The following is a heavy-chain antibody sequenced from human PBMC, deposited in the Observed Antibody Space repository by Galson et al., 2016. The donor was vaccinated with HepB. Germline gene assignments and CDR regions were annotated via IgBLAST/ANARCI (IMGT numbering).Heavy chain of an antibody. Sequence: SVKVSCKASGGTFNSLAFAWVRQVPGQGLEWMGGIIPVFKTPNYARKFQGRLTITADKSTSTVYMELSSLRSADTAMYFCSTVGVEDFWGQGTLITVSS. CDR3: STVGVEDF. J-gene: IGHJ4*02. D-gene: IGHD2-21*01. CDR1: GGTFNSLA. CDR2: IIPVFKTP. V-gene: IGHV1-69*06.